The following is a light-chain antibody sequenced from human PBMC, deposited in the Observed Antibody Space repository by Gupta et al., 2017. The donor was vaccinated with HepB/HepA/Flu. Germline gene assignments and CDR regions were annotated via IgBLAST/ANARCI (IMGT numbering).Light chain of an antibody. Sequence: QSALTQPASVSGSPGQSITISCTGTSSDVGGYNYVSWYQQHPGKAPKLMIYDASNRPAGVADRFSGSKSGNTASLTISGRQAEDEADYYCSSYTSSSSVVFGGGTKLTVL. CDR2: DAS. CDR3: SSYTSSSSVV. CDR1: SSDVGGYNY. V-gene: IGLV2-14*01. J-gene: IGLJ2*01.